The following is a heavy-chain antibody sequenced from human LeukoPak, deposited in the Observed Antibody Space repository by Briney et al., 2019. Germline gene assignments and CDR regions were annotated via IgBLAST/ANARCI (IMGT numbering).Heavy chain of an antibody. V-gene: IGHV4-34*01. D-gene: IGHD3-16*01. Sequence: SETLSLTCAVYGGSFSGYYWSWIRQPPGKGLEWIGEINHSGSTNYNPSLKSRVTISADTSKNQFSLKLSSVTAADTAVYYCARVYRRLRSPSQPGYNWFDPWGQGTLVTVSS. CDR1: GGSFSGYY. CDR2: INHSGST. CDR3: ARVYRRLRSPSQPGYNWFDP. J-gene: IGHJ5*02.